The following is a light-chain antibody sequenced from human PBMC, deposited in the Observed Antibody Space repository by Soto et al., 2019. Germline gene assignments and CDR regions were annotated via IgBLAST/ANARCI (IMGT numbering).Light chain of an antibody. CDR2: DTS. J-gene: IGKJ4*02. Sequence: EIVLTQTPATLSLSPGQRATLSCWASQSVKTYVMWYQHKPGQAPRLLIYDTSNRATGIPDRFSGSGSGTGFTLTISNLKPEDSTVYCCQQRGNSITFGGGTNVEL. CDR1: QSVKTY. CDR3: QQRGNSIT. V-gene: IGKV3-11*01.